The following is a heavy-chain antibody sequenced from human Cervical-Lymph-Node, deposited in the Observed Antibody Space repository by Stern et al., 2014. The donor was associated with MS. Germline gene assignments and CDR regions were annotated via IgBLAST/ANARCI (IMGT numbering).Heavy chain of an antibody. Sequence: HVQLQASGPGLVKPSETLSLTSTVSGGSLRNSSWNWIPQPPGKGLEWIGYLHHRGGTNYNPSLESRVTISLDTSKNQFSLKLNSVTAADTATYFCATTVHSGAWSPFNAFDIWGQGATVTVSS. CDR1: GGSLRNSS. CDR2: LHHRGGT. CDR3: ATTVHSGAWSPFNAFDI. J-gene: IGHJ3*02. D-gene: IGHD2-15*01. V-gene: IGHV4-59*01.